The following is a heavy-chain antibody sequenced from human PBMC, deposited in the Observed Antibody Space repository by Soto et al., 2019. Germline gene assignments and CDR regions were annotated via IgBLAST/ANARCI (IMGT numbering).Heavy chain of an antibody. J-gene: IGHJ5*02. D-gene: IGHD3-10*01. Sequence: SETLSLTCTVSGAPITINYLSWIRQAPGKGLEWIGYIYYSGSTTYNPSLKSRVTMSADTSKDQFSLKLNSVTAADTAVYYCARTQFYSGSGNYRNLMFDPWGQGTQVTVSS. V-gene: IGHV4-59*12. CDR1: GAPITINY. CDR2: IYYSGST. CDR3: ARTQFYSGSGNYRNLMFDP.